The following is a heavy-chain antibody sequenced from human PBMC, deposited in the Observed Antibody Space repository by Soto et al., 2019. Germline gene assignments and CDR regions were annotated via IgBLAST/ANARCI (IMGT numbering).Heavy chain of an antibody. V-gene: IGHV4-30-4*01. Sequence: QVQLRESGPGLVMPSQTLSLTCTDSGYSISSGNKYWSWIRQPPGKGLEWIGYIFSSGTTYYNPYGKSPLTMSLDASHNQSSLKLNSLTDADTAVYFCARVPSPFDYCYAMDVWGQGTTVTVSS. CDR3: ARVPSPFDYCYAMDV. J-gene: IGHJ6*02. CDR1: GYSISSGNKY. CDR2: IFSSGTT. D-gene: IGHD3-16*01.